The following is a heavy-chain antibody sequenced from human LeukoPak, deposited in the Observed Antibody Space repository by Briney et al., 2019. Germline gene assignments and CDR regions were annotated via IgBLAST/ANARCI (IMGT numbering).Heavy chain of an antibody. CDR1: GYTFTNYA. D-gene: IGHD2-15*01. V-gene: IGHV7-4-1*02. CDR2: INTNTGNP. J-gene: IGHJ5*02. CDR3: ARDADRERDIVVVVADGGNWFDP. Sequence: ASVKVSCKASGYTFTNYAMNWVRQAPGQGLEWMGWINTNTGNPTYAQGFAGRFVFSLDTSVSTAYLQISSLKAEDTAVYYCARDADRERDIVVVVADGGNWFDPWGQGTLVTVSS.